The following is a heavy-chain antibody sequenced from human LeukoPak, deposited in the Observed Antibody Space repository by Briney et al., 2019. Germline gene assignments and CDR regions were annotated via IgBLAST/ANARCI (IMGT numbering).Heavy chain of an antibody. V-gene: IGHV4-39*01. J-gene: IGHJ1*01. CDR2: IYYSGST. CDR1: GGSISSSSYY. D-gene: IGHD5-24*01. CDR3: ARATLERYFQH. Sequence: SETLSPTCTVSGGSISSSSYYWGWIRQPPGKGLEWIGSIYYSGSTYYNPSLKSRVTISVDTSKNQFSLKLSSVTAADTAVYYCARATLERYFQHWGQGTLVTVSS.